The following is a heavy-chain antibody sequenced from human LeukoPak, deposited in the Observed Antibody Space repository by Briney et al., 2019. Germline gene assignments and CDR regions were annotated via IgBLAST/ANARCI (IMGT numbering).Heavy chain of an antibody. J-gene: IGHJ4*02. CDR1: GGSFSGYY. Sequence: SETLSLTCAVYGGSFSGYYWSWIRQPPGKGLEWIGEINHSGSTNYNPSLKSRVTISVDTSKNQFSLKLSSVTAADTAVYYCAGGTGYGSGYLDYWGQGTLVTVSS. V-gene: IGHV4-34*01. CDR3: AGGTGYGSGYLDY. CDR2: INHSGST. D-gene: IGHD2-15*01.